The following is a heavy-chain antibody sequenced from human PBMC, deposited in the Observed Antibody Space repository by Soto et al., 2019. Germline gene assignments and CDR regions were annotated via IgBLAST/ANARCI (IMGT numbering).Heavy chain of an antibody. CDR3: ARMGPRAARPSY. CDR2: VSSSGTNM. Sequence: QVQLAESGGGLVEPGGYLRLSCEASGFTFRDYDMSWIRQAPGKGLEWVSFVSSSGTNMYYVDSVKGRFTISRDNPRNSLYLQMNSLRAEDTAVYYCARMGPRAARPSYWGQGTLVTVSS. V-gene: IGHV3-11*01. D-gene: IGHD6-6*01. J-gene: IGHJ4*02. CDR1: GFTFRDYD.